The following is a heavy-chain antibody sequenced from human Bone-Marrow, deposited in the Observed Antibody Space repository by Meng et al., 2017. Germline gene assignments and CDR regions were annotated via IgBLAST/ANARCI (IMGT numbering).Heavy chain of an antibody. D-gene: IGHD2-8*01. V-gene: IGHV3-48*03. Sequence: GSLRLPCAASGFTFSSYEMNWVRQAPGKGLEWVSYISSSGSTIYYADSVKGRVTISRDNAKNSLYLQMNSLRAEDTAVYYCARDFEWPYDAFDIWGQGTMVTVSS. CDR2: ISSSGSTI. CDR3: ARDFEWPYDAFDI. CDR1: GFTFSSYE. J-gene: IGHJ3*02.